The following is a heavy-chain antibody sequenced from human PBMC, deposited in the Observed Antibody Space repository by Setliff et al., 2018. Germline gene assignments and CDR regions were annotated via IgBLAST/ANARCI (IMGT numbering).Heavy chain of an antibody. D-gene: IGHD4-4*01. J-gene: IGHJ3*01. CDR2: ISIHEDKT. CDR1: GFIFSPYT. Sequence: GESLKISCAVSGFIFSPYTTTWVRQAPGEGLEWVAAISIHEDKTYYADSVKGRFTISRDISKNTLSLQLNSLRAEDTAVYYCAKQRTITFSNDAFDVWGQGTMVTVSS. CDR3: AKQRTITFSNDAFDV. V-gene: IGHV3-23*01.